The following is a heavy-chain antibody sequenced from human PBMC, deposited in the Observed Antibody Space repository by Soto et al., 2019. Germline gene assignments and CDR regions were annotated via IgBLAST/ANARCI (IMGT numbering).Heavy chain of an antibody. CDR2: IYYSGST. Sequence: SETLSLTCPVSGCYISSYYWSWIRQPPGKGLEWIGYIYYSGSTNYNPSLKSRVTISVDTSKNQFSLKLSSVTAADTAVYYCARTRWAFYFDYWGQGTLVTVSS. D-gene: IGHD1-26*01. CDR3: ARTRWAFYFDY. V-gene: IGHV4-59*01. CDR1: GCYISSYY. J-gene: IGHJ4*02.